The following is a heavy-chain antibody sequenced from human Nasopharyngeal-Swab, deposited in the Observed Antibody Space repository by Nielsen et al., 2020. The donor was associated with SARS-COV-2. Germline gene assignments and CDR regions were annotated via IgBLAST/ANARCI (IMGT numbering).Heavy chain of an antibody. V-gene: IGHV3-23*01. Sequence: GGSLRLSCVASGFTFSSCAMTWVRQAPGKGLQWLSTISGSGHRKYYADSVKGRFTISRDNSQNTLYLQMNSLRAEDTAVYYCAKDFRHNYDYWSGYFPNWGQGTLVTVSS. CDR3: AKDFRHNYDYWSGYFPN. J-gene: IGHJ4*02. D-gene: IGHD3-3*01. CDR2: ISGSGHRK. CDR1: GFTFSSCA.